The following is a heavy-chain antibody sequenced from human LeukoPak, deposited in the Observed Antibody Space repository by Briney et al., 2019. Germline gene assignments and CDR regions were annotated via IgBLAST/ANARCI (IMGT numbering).Heavy chain of an antibody. CDR3: ARVGNWPHAFDI. D-gene: IGHD3-10*01. J-gene: IGHJ3*02. V-gene: IGHV3-30-3*01. CDR1: GFTFSSYA. Sequence: GGSLRLSCAASGFTFSSYAMHWVRQAPGKGLEWVAVISYDGSNKYYADSVKGRFTISRDNSKNTLYLQMNSLRAEDTAVYYCARVGNWPHAFDIWGQGTMVTVSS. CDR2: ISYDGSNK.